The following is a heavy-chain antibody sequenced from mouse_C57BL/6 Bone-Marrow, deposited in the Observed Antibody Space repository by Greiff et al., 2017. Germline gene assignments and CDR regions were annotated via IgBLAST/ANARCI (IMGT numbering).Heavy chain of an antibody. Sequence: QVQLQQPGAELVRPGTSVKLSCKASGYTFTSYWMHWVKQRPGQGLEWIGVIDPSDSYTNYNQKFKGKATLTVETSSSTAYMQLSSLTSEDSAVYYCARRTNDDYDGYFDVGGTGTTVTVAS. D-gene: IGHD2-4*01. J-gene: IGHJ1*03. CDR3: ARRTNDDYDGYFDV. V-gene: IGHV1-59*01. CDR1: GYTFTSYW. CDR2: IDPSDSYT.